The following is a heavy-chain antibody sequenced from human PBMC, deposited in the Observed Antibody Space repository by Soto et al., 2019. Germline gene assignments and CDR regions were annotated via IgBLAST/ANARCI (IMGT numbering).Heavy chain of an antibody. Sequence: ASVKVSCKASGYTFTGYYIHLVRQAPGQGLEWMGWINPNSGGTNYAQKFQGRVTMTRDTSISTAYMELSRLRSDDTAVYYCARETAMVKGYYYGMDVWGQGTTVTVSS. CDR1: GYTFTGYY. CDR2: INPNSGGT. J-gene: IGHJ6*02. CDR3: ARETAMVKGYYYGMDV. D-gene: IGHD5-18*01. V-gene: IGHV1-2*02.